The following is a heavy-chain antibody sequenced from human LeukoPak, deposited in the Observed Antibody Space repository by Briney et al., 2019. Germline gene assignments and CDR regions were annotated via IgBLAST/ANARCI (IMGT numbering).Heavy chain of an antibody. CDR1: GFTFSSYW. V-gene: IGHV3-74*01. Sequence: GGSLRLSCAASGFTFSSYWMHWVRQAPGKGLVWVSRINSDGSSTSYADSVKGRFTISRDNAKNTLYLQMNSLRAEDTAVYYCARGKLWFGELSPYWFDPWGQGTLVTVSS. CDR2: INSDGSST. CDR3: ARGKLWFGELSPYWFDP. J-gene: IGHJ5*02. D-gene: IGHD3-10*01.